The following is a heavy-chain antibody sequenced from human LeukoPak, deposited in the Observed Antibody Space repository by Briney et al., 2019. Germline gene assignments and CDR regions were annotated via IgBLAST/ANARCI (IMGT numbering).Heavy chain of an antibody. Sequence: ASVKVSCKASGYTFTSYDINWVRQATGQGLEWMGWISAYNGNTNYAQKLQGRVTMTTDTSTSTAYMELRSLRSDDTAVYYCARVRFKSGYYDSSGYYYGPTYYYYGMDVWGQGTTVTVSS. J-gene: IGHJ6*02. CDR3: ARVRFKSGYYDSSGYYYGPTYYYYGMDV. D-gene: IGHD3-22*01. CDR2: ISAYNGNT. V-gene: IGHV1-18*01. CDR1: GYTFTSYD.